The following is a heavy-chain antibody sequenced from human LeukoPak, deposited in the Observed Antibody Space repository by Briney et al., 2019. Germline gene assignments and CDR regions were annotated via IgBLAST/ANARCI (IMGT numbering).Heavy chain of an antibody. CDR3: ARMARIWFGESWYNWFDP. CDR2: MNPNSGNT. Sequence: ASVKVSCKASGYTFTSYDLNWVRQATGQGLEWMGWMNPNSGNTGYAQKFQGRVTMTTDTSTSTAYMELRSLRSDDTAVYYCARMARIWFGESWYNWFDPWGQGTLVTVSS. V-gene: IGHV1-8*01. J-gene: IGHJ5*02. D-gene: IGHD3-10*01. CDR1: GYTFTSYD.